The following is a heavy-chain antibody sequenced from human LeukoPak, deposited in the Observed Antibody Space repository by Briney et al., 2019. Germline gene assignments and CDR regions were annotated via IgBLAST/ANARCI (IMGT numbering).Heavy chain of an antibody. CDR3: ARDRYSSSWYAINY. CDR2: ISYDGSNK. J-gene: IGHJ4*02. V-gene: IGHV3-30*04. Sequence: GGSLRLSCAASGFTFSSYAKNWVRQAPGKGLEWVAVISYDGSNKYYADSVKGRFTISRDNSKNTPYLQMNSLRAEDTAVYYCARDRYSSSWYAINYWGQGTLVTVSS. CDR1: GFTFSSYA. D-gene: IGHD6-13*01.